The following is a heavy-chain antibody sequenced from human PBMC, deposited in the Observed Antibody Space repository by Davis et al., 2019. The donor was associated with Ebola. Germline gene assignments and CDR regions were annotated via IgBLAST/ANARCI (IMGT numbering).Heavy chain of an antibody. V-gene: IGHV3-48*02. J-gene: IGHJ4*02. CDR1: ALTFTSLR. CDR3: ARDYLFAFDS. Sequence: PGGSLTPSCLTSALTFTSLRFNWVRQSPGRGLEWVAHINTRGDARVYADSVKGRFAISRDDATNSIYLQMDPLKHEDAAVYFCARDYLFAFDSWGQGTPVTVSS. CDR2: INTRGDAR.